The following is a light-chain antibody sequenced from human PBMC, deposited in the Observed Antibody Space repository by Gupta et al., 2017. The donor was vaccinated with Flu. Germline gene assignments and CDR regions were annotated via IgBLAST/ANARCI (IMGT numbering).Light chain of an antibody. CDR1: GSGRSN. CDR3: QQDDNWHR. V-gene: IGKV3-15*01. CDR2: GAS. J-gene: IGKJ4*01. Sequence: AATVALSRGERATRSGRGGGSGRSNLGWEQQKPGQAPRLLMYGASIRARGSASRFSGSGGGTEFTLTNSSLEYEDFAVYCCQQDDNWHRFGGGTKVEIK.